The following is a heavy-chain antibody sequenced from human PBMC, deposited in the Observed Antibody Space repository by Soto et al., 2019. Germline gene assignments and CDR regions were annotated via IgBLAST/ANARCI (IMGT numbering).Heavy chain of an antibody. Sequence: EVQLVESGGGLVQPGGSLRLSCTASGFTFSSYSMNWVRQAPGKGLEWVSYIFSSSNGIYYADSVKGRFTISRDNAKNALYLQMNSLRDEDTAVYYCARDKYFYDGSGPMESDYYYYCMDVWGQGTTVTVSS. V-gene: IGHV3-48*02. CDR3: ARDKYFYDGSGPMESDYYYYCMDV. CDR1: GFTFSSYS. D-gene: IGHD3-22*01. J-gene: IGHJ6*02. CDR2: IFSSSNGI.